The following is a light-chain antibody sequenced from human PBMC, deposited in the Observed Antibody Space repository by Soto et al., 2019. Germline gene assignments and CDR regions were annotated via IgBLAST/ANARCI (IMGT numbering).Light chain of an antibody. CDR3: QQYSNWPRT. CDR2: GAS. V-gene: IGKV3-15*01. CDR1: ESISSN. Sequence: EIVMTQSPGTLSVSPGEGVTLSCRASESISSNLAWYQQKPGQAPRLLFYGASNRATGIPARFSGSGSGTEFTLTISSLQSEDSAVYSCQQYSNWPRTFGLGTKVEIK. J-gene: IGKJ1*01.